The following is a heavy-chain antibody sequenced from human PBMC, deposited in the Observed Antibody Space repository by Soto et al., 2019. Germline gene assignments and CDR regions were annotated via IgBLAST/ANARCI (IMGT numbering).Heavy chain of an antibody. CDR1: GYTFTSYA. CDR2: INAGNGNT. V-gene: IGHV1-3*01. J-gene: IGHJ3*02. Sequence: ASVKVSCKASGYTFTSYAMHWVRQAPGQRLEWMGWINAGNGNTKYSQKFQGRVTITRDTSTSTAYMELRSLRSDDTAVYYCARDLTPFIAVAGDAFDIWGQGTMVTVSS. CDR3: ARDLTPFIAVAGDAFDI. D-gene: IGHD6-19*01.